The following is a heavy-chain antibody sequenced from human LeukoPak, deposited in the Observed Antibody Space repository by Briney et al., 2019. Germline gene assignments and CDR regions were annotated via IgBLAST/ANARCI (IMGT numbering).Heavy chain of an antibody. Sequence: AGGSLRLSCAASGFTFSSYAMHWVRQAPGKGLEWVAVISYDGSNKYYADSVKGRFTISRDNSKNTLYLQMNSLRAEDTAVYYCATPHSSGWYDNYFDYWGQGTLVTVSS. J-gene: IGHJ4*02. CDR2: ISYDGSNK. CDR1: GFTFSSYA. V-gene: IGHV3-30-3*01. D-gene: IGHD6-19*01. CDR3: ATPHSSGWYDNYFDY.